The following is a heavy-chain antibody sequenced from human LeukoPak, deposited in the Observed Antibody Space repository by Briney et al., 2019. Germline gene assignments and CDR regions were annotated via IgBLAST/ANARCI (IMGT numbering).Heavy chain of an antibody. CDR1: GYGFTSYW. Sequence: GESLKISCKGSGYGFTSYWIGWVRQMPGKGLEWMGIIYPGDSETRYSPSFEGQVTVSADKSIRTAYLQWSSLKASDSAMYYCAIAVAGTHFDYWGQGTLVTVSS. V-gene: IGHV5-51*01. CDR2: IYPGDSET. J-gene: IGHJ4*02. CDR3: AIAVAGTHFDY. D-gene: IGHD6-19*01.